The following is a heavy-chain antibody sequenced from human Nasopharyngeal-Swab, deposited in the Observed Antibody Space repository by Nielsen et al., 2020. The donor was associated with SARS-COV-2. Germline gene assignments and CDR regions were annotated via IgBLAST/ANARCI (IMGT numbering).Heavy chain of an antibody. Sequence: ASVKVSCKASGCTFTSHAMHWVRQAPGQRLEWLGWINAANGDTKYSQKIQGRVTITRDTSASTAYMELSSLRSEDTAVYYCARDPRGLSSPSGMDVWGQGTTVTVSS. CDR2: INAANGDT. D-gene: IGHD3-16*02. J-gene: IGHJ6*02. CDR1: GCTFTSHA. V-gene: IGHV1-3*01. CDR3: ARDPRGLSSPSGMDV.